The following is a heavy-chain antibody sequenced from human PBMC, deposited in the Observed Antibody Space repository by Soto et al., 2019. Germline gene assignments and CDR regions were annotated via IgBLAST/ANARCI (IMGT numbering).Heavy chain of an antibody. Sequence: SETLSLTCTVSGGSISSGGYYWSWIRQHPGKGLEWIGYIYYSGSTYYNPSLKSRVTISVDTSKNQFSLKLSSVTAADTAVYYCARGGGGSGSQDFDYWGQGNMVTVSS. CDR3: ARGGGGSGSQDFDY. CDR2: IYYSGST. V-gene: IGHV4-31*03. J-gene: IGHJ4*02. CDR1: GGSISSGGYY. D-gene: IGHD3-10*01.